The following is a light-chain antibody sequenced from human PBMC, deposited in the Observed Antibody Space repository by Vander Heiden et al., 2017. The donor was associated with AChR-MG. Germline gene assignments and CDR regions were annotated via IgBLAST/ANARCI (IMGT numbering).Light chain of an antibody. V-gene: IGKV1-39*01. CDR3: QQRESTLLT. CDR1: QSISSY. CDR2: AAS. J-gene: IGKJ4*01. Sequence: DIQMTQSPSSLSASVGDRVTITCRASQSISSYLNWYQQKPGKAPKLLIYAASSFLSGVPSRFSGSGSGTAFTLTIIRLQPADFATSYCQQRESTLLTFGGGTKVEIK.